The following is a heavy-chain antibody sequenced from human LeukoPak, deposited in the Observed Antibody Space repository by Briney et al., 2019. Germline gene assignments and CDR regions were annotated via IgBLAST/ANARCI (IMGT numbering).Heavy chain of an antibody. CDR1: GFTFSNYA. Sequence: GGSLRLSCAASGFTFSNYAMSWVRQAPGKGLEWVSGISGTGGSTYYADSVKGRFTISRDNSKNTLYLQMNSLRAEDTAVYYCAKLSAYIAVAGTVDYWGQGTLVTVSS. D-gene: IGHD6-19*01. CDR3: AKLSAYIAVAGTVDY. CDR2: ISGTGGST. J-gene: IGHJ4*02. V-gene: IGHV3-23*01.